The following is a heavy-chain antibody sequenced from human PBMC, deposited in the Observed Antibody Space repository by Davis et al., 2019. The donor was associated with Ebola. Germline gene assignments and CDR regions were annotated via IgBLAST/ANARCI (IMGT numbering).Heavy chain of an antibody. V-gene: IGHV3-23*01. CDR2: ISGSGDNT. CDR1: GFTFSSYA. D-gene: IGHD3-22*01. Sequence: GESLKISCAASGFTFSSYAMSWVRQAPGKGLEWVSVISGSGDNTDYSDSVKGRFTVSRDNSKNTVYLQMNSLRAEDTAVYYCAKVVYYDSSGPSAFDIWGQGTMVTVSS. CDR3: AKVVYYDSSGPSAFDI. J-gene: IGHJ3*02.